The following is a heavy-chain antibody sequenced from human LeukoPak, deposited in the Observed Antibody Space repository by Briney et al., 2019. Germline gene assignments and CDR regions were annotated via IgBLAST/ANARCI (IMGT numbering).Heavy chain of an antibody. CDR2: IKSKTDGGTT. V-gene: IGHV3-15*01. J-gene: IGHJ4*02. D-gene: IGHD3-22*01. CDR3: TTDPTMILVVAYSFYY. Sequence: GGSLRLSCAASGFTFSNAWMSWVRQAPGKGLEWVGRIKSKTDGGTTDYAAPVKGRFTISRDDSKNTLYLQMNSLKTEDTAVYYCTTDPTMILVVAYSFYYWGQGTLVTVSS. CDR1: GFTFSNAW.